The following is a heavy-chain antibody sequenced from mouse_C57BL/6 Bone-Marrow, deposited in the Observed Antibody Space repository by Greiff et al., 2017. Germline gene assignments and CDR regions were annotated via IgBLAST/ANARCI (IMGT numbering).Heavy chain of an antibody. Sequence: DVKLQESGGGLVQPGGSLKLSCAASGFTFSDYYMYWVRQTPEKRLEWVAYISNGGGSTYYPDTVKGRFTISRDNAKNTLYLQMSRLQSEDTAMYYCARGAMDYWGQGTSGTVAS. V-gene: IGHV5-12*01. CDR1: GFTFSDYY. CDR3: ARGAMDY. J-gene: IGHJ4*01. CDR2: ISNGGGST.